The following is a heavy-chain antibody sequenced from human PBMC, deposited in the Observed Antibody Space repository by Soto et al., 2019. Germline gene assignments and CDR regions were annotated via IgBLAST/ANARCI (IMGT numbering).Heavy chain of an antibody. V-gene: IGHV1-8*01. D-gene: IGHD2-15*01. CDR3: ARGIVEVVAATSHYYYYYGMDV. CDR2: MNPNSGNT. CDR1: GYTFTSYD. J-gene: IGHJ6*02. Sequence: GASVKVSCKASGYTFTSYDINWVRQATGQGLEWMGWMNPNSGNTGYAQKFQGRVTMTRNTSISTAYMELSSLRSEDTAVYYCARGIVEVVAATSHYYYYYGMDVWGQGTTVTVSS.